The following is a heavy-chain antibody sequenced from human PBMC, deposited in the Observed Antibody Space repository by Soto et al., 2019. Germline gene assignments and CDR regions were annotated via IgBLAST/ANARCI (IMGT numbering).Heavy chain of an antibody. CDR2: IYPGDSDT. CDR3: MRQLGVDADNWFHP. J-gene: IGHJ5*02. D-gene: IGHD2-8*01. Sequence: VESLKISCVASGYTFTSYWIGWVRQMPGKGLEWMGIIYPGDSDTRYSPSFRGKVTISADKSISTAYLQWSSLKASDTAMYYCMRQLGVDADNWFHPWGQGTLVTVSS. V-gene: IGHV5-51*01. CDR1: GYTFTSYW.